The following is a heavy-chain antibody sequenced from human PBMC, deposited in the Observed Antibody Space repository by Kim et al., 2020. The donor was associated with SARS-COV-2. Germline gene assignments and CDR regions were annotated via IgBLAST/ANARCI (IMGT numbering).Heavy chain of an antibody. CDR2: TYYRSKWYN. J-gene: IGHJ6*02. V-gene: IGHV6-1*01. D-gene: IGHD2-8*01. CDR1: GDSVSSNSAA. CDR3: ARDRRCTNGVCPPFYYYYYGMDV. Sequence: SQTLSLTCAISGDSVSSNSAAWNWIRQSPSRGLEWLGRTYYRSKWYNDYAVSVKSRITINPDTSKNQFSLQLNSVTPEDTAVYYCARDRRCTNGVCPPFYYYYYGMDVWGQGTTVTVSS.